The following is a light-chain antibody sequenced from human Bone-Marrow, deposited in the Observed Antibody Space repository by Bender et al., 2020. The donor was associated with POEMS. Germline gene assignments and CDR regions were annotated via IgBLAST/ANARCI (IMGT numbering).Light chain of an antibody. J-gene: IGLJ1*01. CDR1: SSDVGSYNL. CDR3: SSYTTSRTFV. Sequence: QSALTQPASVSGSPEQSITISCTGASSDVGSYNLVSWYQQHPGKAPKLIIYEVTKRPSGISKRFSGSQSGNPASLSISGLQADDEADYYCSSYTTSRTFVFGSGTKVTVL. V-gene: IGLV2-14*02. CDR2: EVT.